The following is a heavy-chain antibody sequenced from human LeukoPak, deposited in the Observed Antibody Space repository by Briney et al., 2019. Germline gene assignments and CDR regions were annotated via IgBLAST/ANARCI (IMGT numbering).Heavy chain of an antibody. D-gene: IGHD2-15*01. CDR2: IRSKAYGGTT. Sequence: GGSLRLSCAASGFTFSTFAMIWVRQAPGKGLEWVAFIRSKAYGGTTEYAASVKGRFTFSRDDSKSIAYLQMNNLKTEDTAVCYCTRDGGFLYYLDYWGQGALVTVSS. V-gene: IGHV3-49*04. CDR1: GFTFSTFA. J-gene: IGHJ4*02. CDR3: TRDGGFLYYLDY.